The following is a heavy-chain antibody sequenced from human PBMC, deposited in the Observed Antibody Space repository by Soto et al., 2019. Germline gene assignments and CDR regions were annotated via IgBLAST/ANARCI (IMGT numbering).Heavy chain of an antibody. CDR3: ASSLLGLHLGELWDFDY. J-gene: IGHJ4*02. D-gene: IGHD3-16*01. V-gene: IGHV4-39*01. Sequence: SETLSLTCTVSGGSISSSSYYWGWIRQPPGKGLEWIGSIYYSGSTYYNPSLKSRVTISVDTSKNQFSLKLSSVTAADTAVYYCASSLLGLHLGELWDFDYWGQGTLVTVSS. CDR1: GGSISSSSYY. CDR2: IYYSGST.